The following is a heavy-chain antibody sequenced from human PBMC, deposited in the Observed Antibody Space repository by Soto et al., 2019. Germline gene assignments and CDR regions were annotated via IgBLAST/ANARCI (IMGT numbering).Heavy chain of an antibody. D-gene: IGHD6-19*01. CDR2: INSDGSST. Sequence: EVQPMESGGGLVQPGGSLRLSCAASGFTFSSYWMHWVRQAPGKGLVWVSRINSDGSSTTYADSVKGRFTISGDNAKNTLYLQMNSLRAEDTAVYYCVRGEGGWETYWGQGTLVTVSS. J-gene: IGHJ4*02. V-gene: IGHV3-74*01. CDR1: GFTFSSYW. CDR3: VRGEGGWETY.